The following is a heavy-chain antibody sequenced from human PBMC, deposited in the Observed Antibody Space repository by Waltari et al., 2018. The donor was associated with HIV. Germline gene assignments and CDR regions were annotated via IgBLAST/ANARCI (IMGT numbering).Heavy chain of an antibody. V-gene: IGHV4-39*01. Sequence: QLQLQESGPGLVKPSETLSLTCTVSGGSISSSSYYWGWIRQPPGKGLEWIGSIYYSGSNYYNPSLKSRVTISVDTSKNQFSLKLSSVTAADTAVYYCARHLDYYDSSGYYYENYFDYWGQGTLVTVSS. CDR3: ARHLDYYDSSGYYYENYFDY. CDR1: GGSISSSSYY. J-gene: IGHJ4*02. CDR2: IYYSGSN. D-gene: IGHD3-22*01.